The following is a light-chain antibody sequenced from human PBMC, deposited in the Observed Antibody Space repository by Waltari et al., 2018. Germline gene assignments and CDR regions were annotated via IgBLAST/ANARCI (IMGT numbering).Light chain of an antibody. J-gene: IGLJ2*01. Sequence: SYELTQPPSVSVSPGQTAHLPCSGYRSGGQCVCWYQQKQGQSPVVVIYENDQRPSVVPERFSGSNSGDTATLTISGTQAMDEADYYCQTWDSTTTWIFGGGTKLTVL. CDR3: QTWDSTTTWI. V-gene: IGLV3-1*01. CDR2: END. CDR1: RSGGQC.